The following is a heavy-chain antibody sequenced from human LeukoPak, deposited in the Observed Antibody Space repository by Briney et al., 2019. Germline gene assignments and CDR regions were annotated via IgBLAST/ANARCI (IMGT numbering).Heavy chain of an antibody. Sequence: SETLSLTCTVSGGSISSYYWSWIRQPAGKGLEWIGRIYTSGSTNYNPSHKSRVTMSVDTSKNQFSLKLSSVTAADTAVYYCARVKTTVRGDWFDPCGQAPWSPSPQ. CDR1: GGSISSYY. V-gene: IGHV4-4*07. CDR3: ARVKTTVRGDWFDP. CDR2: IYTSGST. J-gene: IGHJ5*02. D-gene: IGHD3-10*01.